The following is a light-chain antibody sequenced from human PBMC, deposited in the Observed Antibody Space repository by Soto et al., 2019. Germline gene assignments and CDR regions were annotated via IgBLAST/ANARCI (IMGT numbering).Light chain of an antibody. CDR1: QSVSASY. Sequence: EIVLTQSPGTLSFSPGERATLSCRDSQSVSASYLAWYQQKPGQAPRLLIYAASSRATGVPDRFSGSGSGTVFTLTISGLDPEDFAVYFCQQYGTPPWTFGQGTKVEIK. CDR2: AAS. J-gene: IGKJ1*01. V-gene: IGKV3-20*01. CDR3: QQYGTPPWT.